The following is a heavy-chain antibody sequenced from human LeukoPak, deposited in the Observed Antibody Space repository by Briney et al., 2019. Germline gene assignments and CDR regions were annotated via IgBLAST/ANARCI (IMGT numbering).Heavy chain of an antibody. CDR2: IYHSGST. Sequence: SETLSLTCAVSGYSISSGYYWVWIRQPPGKGLEWIGSIYHSGSTYYNPSLKSRVTISVDTSKNQFSLKLSSVTAAATAVYYCAITFVVVTAYWYCDLWGRGTLVTVSS. CDR1: GYSISSGYY. CDR3: AITFVVVTAYWYCDL. J-gene: IGHJ2*01. V-gene: IGHV4-38-2*01. D-gene: IGHD2-21*02.